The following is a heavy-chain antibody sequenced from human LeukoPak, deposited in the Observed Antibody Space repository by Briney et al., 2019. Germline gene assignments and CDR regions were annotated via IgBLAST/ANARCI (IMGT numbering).Heavy chain of an antibody. CDR2: MYYTGST. CDR1: GGSIRSSTYY. D-gene: IGHD6-19*01. J-gene: IGHJ4*02. V-gene: IGHV4-39*07. CDR3: ARDNPPQYNSGWFAY. Sequence: SETLSLTCTVSGGSIRSSTYYWGWIRQPSGKGLEWIGSMYYTGSTYYSPSLKGRVTISVDTSKNQFSLKLSSVTAADTAVYYCARDNPPQYNSGWFAYWGQGTLVTVSS.